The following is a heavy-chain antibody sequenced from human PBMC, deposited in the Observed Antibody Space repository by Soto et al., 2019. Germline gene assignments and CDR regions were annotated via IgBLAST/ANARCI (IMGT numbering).Heavy chain of an antibody. CDR3: ARGVSDQNDAFDI. CDR2: INSDGTST. D-gene: IGHD6-25*01. V-gene: IGHV3-74*01. Sequence: EVQLVESGGGLVQPGWSLRLSCAASGFTFRSYWMHWVRQAPGKGLVWDARINSDGTSTNYADSVKGRITISRDNAKNTLYLQMNSLRAEDTAVYYGARGVSDQNDAFDIWGQGAMVTVTS. J-gene: IGHJ3*02. CDR1: GFTFRSYW.